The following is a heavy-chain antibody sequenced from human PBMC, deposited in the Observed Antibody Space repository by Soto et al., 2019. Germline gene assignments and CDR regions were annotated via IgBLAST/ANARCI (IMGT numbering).Heavy chain of an antibody. V-gene: IGHV3-30*18. D-gene: IGHD2-15*01. Sequence: QVHLVESGGGVVQPGRSLRLSCAASGFTFSNYGMHWVRQAPGKGLEWLAVMSFDGSNEYYADSVQGRLTISRDNSKNTLYLQMNSLRTEDTAVYHCAKDAAVAFDIWDQGTMVTVSS. CDR2: MSFDGSNE. CDR3: AKDAAVAFDI. CDR1: GFTFSNYG. J-gene: IGHJ3*02.